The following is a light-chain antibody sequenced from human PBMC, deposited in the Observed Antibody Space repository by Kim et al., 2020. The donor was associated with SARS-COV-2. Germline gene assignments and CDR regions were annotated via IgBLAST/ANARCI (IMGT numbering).Light chain of an antibody. CDR3: QQYNDYPLT. CDR2: ATS. Sequence: ASVGARVTITCRASQGINNYLAWFQQKPGQAPKSLIYATSSLQSGVPSKFSGSGSGTDFTLTISSLQPEDFATYYCQQYNDYPLTVGGGTKVDIK. CDR1: QGINNY. J-gene: IGKJ4*01. V-gene: IGKV1-16*02.